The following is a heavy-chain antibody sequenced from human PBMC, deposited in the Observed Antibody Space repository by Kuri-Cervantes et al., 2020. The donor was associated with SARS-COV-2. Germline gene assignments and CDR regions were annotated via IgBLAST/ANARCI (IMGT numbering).Heavy chain of an antibody. D-gene: IGHD1-26*01. Sequence: ASVKVSCKASGYTFTSYGIRWVRQAPGQGLEWMGWISAYNGNTNYAQKLQGRVTMTTDTSTSTAYMELRSLRSDDTAVYYCAKEFSGSYWTGNFDYWGQGTLVTVSS. J-gene: IGHJ4*02. CDR1: GYTFTSYG. V-gene: IGHV1-18*01. CDR3: AKEFSGSYWTGNFDY. CDR2: ISAYNGNT.